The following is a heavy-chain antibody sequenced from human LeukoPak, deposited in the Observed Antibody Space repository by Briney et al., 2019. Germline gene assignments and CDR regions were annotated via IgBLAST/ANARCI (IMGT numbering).Heavy chain of an antibody. D-gene: IGHD2-21*02. V-gene: IGHV5-51*01. J-gene: IGHJ3*02. CDR3: ARQHIVVVTAIHDAFDI. CDR2: IYPGDSDT. CDR1: GYSFTSYW. Sequence: GESLKISCKGSGYSFTSYWIGWVRQMPGKGLEWMGIIYPGDSDTRYSPSFQGQVTISADKSISTAYLQWSSLKASDTAMYYCARQHIVVVTAIHDAFDIWGQGTMVTVSS.